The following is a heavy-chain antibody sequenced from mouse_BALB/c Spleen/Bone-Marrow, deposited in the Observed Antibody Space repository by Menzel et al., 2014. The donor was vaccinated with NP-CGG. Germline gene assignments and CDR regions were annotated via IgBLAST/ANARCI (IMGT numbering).Heavy chain of an antibody. Sequence: QVQLKQPGVELVRPGTSVKVSCKASGYAFTNYWIEWVKQRPGQGLEWIGVINPGSGGINYNEKFKGKATLTADKSSNTAYMQLSSLTSDDSAVYFCARELGRGFAYWGQGTLVTVSA. D-gene: IGHD4-1*01. CDR1: GYAFTNYW. J-gene: IGHJ3*01. V-gene: IGHV1-54*01. CDR2: INPGSGGI. CDR3: ARELGRGFAY.